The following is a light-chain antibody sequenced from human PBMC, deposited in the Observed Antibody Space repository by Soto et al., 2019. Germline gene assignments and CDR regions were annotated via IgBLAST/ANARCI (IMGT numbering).Light chain of an antibody. CDR1: QTVIHNH. CDR2: GAS. J-gene: IGKJ1*01. CDR3: QQYGSSPSWT. Sequence: EIVMTQSPATLSVSPGERATLSCRASQTVIHNHLAWHQQKPGQTPRLLVYGASSRATGIPARFSGSGSGTDFTLTISRLEPEDFAVYYCQQYGSSPSWTFGQGTKVDI. V-gene: IGKV3-20*01.